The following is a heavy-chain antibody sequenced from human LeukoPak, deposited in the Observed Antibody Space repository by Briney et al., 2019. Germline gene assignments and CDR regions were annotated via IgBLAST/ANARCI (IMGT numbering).Heavy chain of an antibody. D-gene: IGHD5-18*01. Sequence: GSLRLSCAASGFTFSSYAMHWVRQAPGKGLEWVAVISYDGSNKYYADSVKGRFTISRDNSKNTLYLQMNSLRAEDTAVYYCARDRYRGYSYGYSDYWGQGTLVTVSS. CDR2: ISYDGSNK. V-gene: IGHV3-30-3*01. J-gene: IGHJ4*02. CDR1: GFTFSSYA. CDR3: ARDRYRGYSYGYSDY.